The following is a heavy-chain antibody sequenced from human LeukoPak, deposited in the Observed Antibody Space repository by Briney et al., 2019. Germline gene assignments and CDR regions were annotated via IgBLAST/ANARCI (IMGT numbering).Heavy chain of an antibody. CDR1: GFTFSHFW. V-gene: IGHV3-7*01. Sequence: GGSLRLSCAASGFTFSHFWMSWVRQAPGKGLEWVANINEHGNQKYYVDSLDGRFTISRDNAKNSLFLQMDSLKDEDTAVYYCARDRDLARDYWGQGALVTVSS. CDR2: INEHGNQK. J-gene: IGHJ4*02. D-gene: IGHD6-6*01. CDR3: ARDRDLARDY.